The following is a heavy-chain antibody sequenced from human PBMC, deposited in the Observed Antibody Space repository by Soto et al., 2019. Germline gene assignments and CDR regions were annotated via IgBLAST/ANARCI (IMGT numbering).Heavy chain of an antibody. CDR2: VYSSGTT. CDR3: ARDIGSYAYAEGY. CDR1: GGSINSYW. J-gene: IGHJ4*02. V-gene: IGHV4-4*07. Sequence: SETLSLICSVSGGSINSYWWSWIRQPAGKGLEWIGRVYSSGTTDYNPSLNSRATMSVETSKNQFSLKLTSVTAADTAVYYCARDIGSYAYAEGYWGQGIQVTVSS. D-gene: IGHD2-2*01.